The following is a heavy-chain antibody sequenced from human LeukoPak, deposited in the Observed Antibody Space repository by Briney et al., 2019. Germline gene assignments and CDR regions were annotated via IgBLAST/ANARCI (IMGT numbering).Heavy chain of an antibody. CDR1: GGSISSGDYY. CDR3: ARGVRYNWNDVGPGWFDP. V-gene: IGHV4-30-4*01. CDR2: ISYSGST. Sequence: SETLSLTCTVSGGSISSGDYYWSWIRQPPGKGLEWIGYISYSGSTYYNPSLKSRVTISVGTSKNQFSLKLSSVTAADTAVYYCARGVRYNWNDVGPGWFDPWGQGTLVTVSS. J-gene: IGHJ5*02. D-gene: IGHD1-20*01.